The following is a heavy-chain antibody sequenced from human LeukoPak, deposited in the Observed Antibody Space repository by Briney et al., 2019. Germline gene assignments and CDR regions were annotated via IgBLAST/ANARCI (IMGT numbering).Heavy chain of an antibody. Sequence: ASVKVSCKVSGYTLTELSMHWVRQAPGKGLEWMGGFDPEDGETIYAQKFQGRVTIIADKFTSTAYMEVSSLRSEDTAVYYCARDQKVGATPYFGMDVWGQGTTVTVSS. CDR1: GYTLTELS. J-gene: IGHJ6*02. D-gene: IGHD1-26*01. V-gene: IGHV1-24*01. CDR2: FDPEDGET. CDR3: ARDQKVGATPYFGMDV.